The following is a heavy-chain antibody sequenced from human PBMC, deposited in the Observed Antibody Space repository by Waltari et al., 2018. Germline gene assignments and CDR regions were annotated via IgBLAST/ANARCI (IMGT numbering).Heavy chain of an antibody. V-gene: IGHV3-7*04. J-gene: IGHJ4*02. CDR1: GFTFVNYW. Sequence: EVQLVESGGGLVQPGGSLRLSCTASGFTFVNYWMSWVRQAPGKGRQWVAYIKEDGTEESYLDSLKGRFTISRDDAKNSLHLQMNSLRVEDMAIYYCARVSKGIHFDYWGQGTLVTVSS. CDR2: IKEDGTEE. CDR3: ARVSKGIHFDY.